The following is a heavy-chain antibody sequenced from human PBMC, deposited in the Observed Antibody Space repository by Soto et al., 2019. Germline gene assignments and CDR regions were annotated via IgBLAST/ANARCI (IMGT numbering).Heavy chain of an antibody. Sequence: AESLSLSCTVSGFSISSYSRRWVRQAAGKGLEWIGRIYTSGSTNYNPSLKSRVTMSVDTSKNQFSLKLSSVTAADTAVYYCARDWRLRLGELSNYNWFDPWGQGTLVTVS. D-gene: IGHD3-16*02. CDR3: ARDWRLRLGELSNYNWFDP. CDR2: IYTSGST. V-gene: IGHV4-4*07. J-gene: IGHJ5*02. CDR1: GFSISSYS.